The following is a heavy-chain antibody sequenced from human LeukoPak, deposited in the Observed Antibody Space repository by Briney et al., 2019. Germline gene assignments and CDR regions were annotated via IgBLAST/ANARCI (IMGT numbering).Heavy chain of an antibody. Sequence: SETLSLTCTVSGGSISSSSYYWGWIRQPPGKGLEWIGSIYYSGSTYYNPSLKSRVTISVDTSRNQFSLKLSSVTAADTAVYYCARRVVAATIDYWGQGTLVTVSS. J-gene: IGHJ4*02. D-gene: IGHD2-15*01. CDR3: ARRVVAATIDY. V-gene: IGHV4-39*01. CDR2: IYYSGST. CDR1: GGSISSSSYY.